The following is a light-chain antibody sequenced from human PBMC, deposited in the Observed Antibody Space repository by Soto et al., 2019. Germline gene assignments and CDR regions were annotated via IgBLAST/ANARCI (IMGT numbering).Light chain of an antibody. V-gene: IGKV3-15*01. CDR2: DAS. CDR3: QQYHNWPPLT. J-gene: IGKJ4*01. CDR1: QSVRSK. Sequence: EIVMTQSPATLSVSPGERATLSCRASQSVRSKLAWYQQKPGQAPRLLIYDASARATGIPARFSGSGSGTEFTLTISSLQSEDFAVYYCQQYHNWPPLTFGGGTKVEIK.